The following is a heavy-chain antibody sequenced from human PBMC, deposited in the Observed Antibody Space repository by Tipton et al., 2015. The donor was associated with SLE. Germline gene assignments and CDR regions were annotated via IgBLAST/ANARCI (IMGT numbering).Heavy chain of an antibody. CDR3: ALERWLQVLDS. CDR2: ISAYNGNT. Sequence: QVQLVQSGAEVKKPGASVNVSCKASGYTFTSYGISWVRQAPGQGLEWMGWISAYNGNTNYAQNFQGRVTMTTDTSTNTAYMELRRPGSDGPAVYYRALERWLQVLDSWGQGTLVTVSS. CDR1: GYTFTSYG. V-gene: IGHV1-18*01. J-gene: IGHJ4*02. D-gene: IGHD5-24*01.